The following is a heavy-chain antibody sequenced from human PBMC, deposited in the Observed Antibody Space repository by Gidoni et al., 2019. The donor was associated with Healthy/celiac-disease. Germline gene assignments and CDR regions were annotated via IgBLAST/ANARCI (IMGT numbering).Heavy chain of an antibody. J-gene: IGHJ6*03. V-gene: IGHV4-34*01. Sequence: EINHSGSTNYNPSLKSRVTISVDTSKNQFSLTLSSVTAADTAVYYCAREVMGYYGSSGCCYYYYYYMDVWGKGTTVTVSS. CDR2: INHSGST. CDR3: AREVMGYYGSSGCCYYYYYYMDV. D-gene: IGHD3-22*01.